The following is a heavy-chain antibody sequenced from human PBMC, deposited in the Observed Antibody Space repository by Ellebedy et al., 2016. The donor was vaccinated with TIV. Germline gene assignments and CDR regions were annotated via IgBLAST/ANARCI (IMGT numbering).Heavy chain of an antibody. D-gene: IGHD6-19*01. CDR3: VKGGWLDY. V-gene: IGHV3-23*01. Sequence: GESPKISXAASGITVSGDHMSWVRQAPGKGLEWVSFMSGRDDVTVYADSVRGRFIISRDNSRNMLFLTLNSLRAEGTAVYYCVKGGWLDYWGQGDLVTVSS. CDR2: MSGRDDVT. J-gene: IGHJ4*02. CDR1: GITVSGDH.